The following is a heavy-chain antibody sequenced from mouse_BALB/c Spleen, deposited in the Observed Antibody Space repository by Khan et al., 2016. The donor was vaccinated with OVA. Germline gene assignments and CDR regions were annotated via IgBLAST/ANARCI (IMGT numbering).Heavy chain of an antibody. V-gene: IGHV3-2*02. Sequence: EVQLVESGPGLVKPSQSLSLTRTVTGYSITSDYAWNWIRQFPGNKLEWMGYISYSGSTSYHPSLKSRISITRDTSKNQFFLQLNSVTTEDTATYYCARGLGQGIAYWGQGTLVTVSA. CDR1: GYSITSDYA. CDR2: ISYSGST. CDR3: ARGLGQGIAY. D-gene: IGHD3-3*01. J-gene: IGHJ3*01.